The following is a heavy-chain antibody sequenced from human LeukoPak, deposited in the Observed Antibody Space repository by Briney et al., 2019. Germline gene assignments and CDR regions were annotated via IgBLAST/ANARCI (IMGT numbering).Heavy chain of an antibody. J-gene: IGHJ4*02. CDR3: ARPTSSGWHYFDY. Sequence: PSETLPLTCTVSGGSISSSSYYWGWIRQPPGKGLEWIGSIYYSGSTYYNPSLKSRVTISVDTSKNQFSLKLSSVTAADTAVYYCARPTSSGWHYFDYWGQGTPVTVSS. CDR1: GGSISSSSYY. CDR2: IYYSGST. V-gene: IGHV4-39*01. D-gene: IGHD6-19*01.